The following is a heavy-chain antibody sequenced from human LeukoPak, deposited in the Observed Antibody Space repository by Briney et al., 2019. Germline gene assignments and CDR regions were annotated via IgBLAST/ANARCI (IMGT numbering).Heavy chain of an antibody. CDR1: GGSISSSSF. D-gene: IGHD6-13*01. Sequence: SETLSLTCTVSGGSISSSSFWGWIRRPPGKGLEWIGHIFYSGSTYFNPSLKSRVTLSVDTSDNQFSLRLTSVSAADTAIYYCARRGITYSTSYFDSWGQGILVTVSP. V-gene: IGHV4-39*01. J-gene: IGHJ4*02. CDR3: ARRGITYSTSYFDS. CDR2: IFYSGST.